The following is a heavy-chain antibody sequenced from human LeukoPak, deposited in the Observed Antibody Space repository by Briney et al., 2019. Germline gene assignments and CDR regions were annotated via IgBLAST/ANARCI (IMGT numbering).Heavy chain of an antibody. CDR2: INSDGSST. CDR3: ARVGYSSGWDINDAFDI. CDR1: GFTFSSYW. J-gene: IGHJ3*02. D-gene: IGHD6-19*01. Sequence: GGSLRLSCAASGFTFSSYWMHWVRQAPGKGLVWVSRINSDGSSTSYADSVKGRFTISRDNAKNSLYLQMNSLRAEDTAVYYCARVGYSSGWDINDAFDIWGQGTMVTVSS. V-gene: IGHV3-74*01.